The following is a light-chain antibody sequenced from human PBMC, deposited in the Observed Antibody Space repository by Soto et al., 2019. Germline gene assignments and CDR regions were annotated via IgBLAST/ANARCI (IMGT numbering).Light chain of an antibody. V-gene: IGKV3-20*01. Sequence: EFMLTQSPGTLSLSPGERATLSCRASQTVRNNYLAWYQQKPGQAPRLLIYGASSRATGIPDRFSGGGSGTDFTLTISRLEPEDFAVYYCQQWNTFGQGTRLEIK. J-gene: IGKJ5*01. CDR1: QTVRNNY. CDR2: GAS. CDR3: QQWNT.